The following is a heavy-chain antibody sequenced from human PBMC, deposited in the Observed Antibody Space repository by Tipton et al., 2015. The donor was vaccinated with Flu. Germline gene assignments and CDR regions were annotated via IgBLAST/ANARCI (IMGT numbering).Heavy chain of an antibody. D-gene: IGHD2-15*01. CDR3: ARGGDISDV. V-gene: IGHV4-39*07. J-gene: IGHJ6*02. Sequence: TLSLTCTASGGSVSSSDFYWGWVRQPPGKGPEWIGNIFHDGTTNYHPSLWSRVTMSLDMSKNQLSLRLSSVTVADTAVYYCARGGDISDVWGQGTTVTVSS. CDR2: IFHDGTT. CDR1: GGSVSSSDFY.